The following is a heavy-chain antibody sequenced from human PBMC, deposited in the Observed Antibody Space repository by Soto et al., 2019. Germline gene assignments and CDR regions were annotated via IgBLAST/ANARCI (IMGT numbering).Heavy chain of an antibody. V-gene: IGHV3-72*01. J-gene: IGHJ6*02. CDR2: SGDKANSYTI. D-gene: IGHD1-20*01. Sequence: EVLLVESGGGLVQPGGSLRLSCAVSGFIFSDHYMDWVRQAPGKGLEWVGRSGDKANSYTIQYAASVKGRFIISRDDSKNSLYLQMNSLKSEDTAVYYCTRERYHYGLDVWGQGTTVTVSS. CDR1: GFIFSDHY. CDR3: TRERYHYGLDV.